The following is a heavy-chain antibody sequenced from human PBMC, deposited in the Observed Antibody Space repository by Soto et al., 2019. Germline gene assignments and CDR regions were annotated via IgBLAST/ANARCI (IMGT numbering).Heavy chain of an antibody. D-gene: IGHD2-8*01. J-gene: IGHJ6*01. Sequence: QVQLQQWGAGLLKPSETLSLTCAVYGGSFSGYYWSWIRQPPGKGLEWIGEINHSGSTNYNPSLKSRVTISVDTSKNQFSLKLSSVTAADTAVYYCARGKAWSSYYYYGMDVWGQGTTVTVSS. CDR1: GGSFSGYY. CDR3: ARGKAWSSYYYYGMDV. V-gene: IGHV4-34*01. CDR2: INHSGST.